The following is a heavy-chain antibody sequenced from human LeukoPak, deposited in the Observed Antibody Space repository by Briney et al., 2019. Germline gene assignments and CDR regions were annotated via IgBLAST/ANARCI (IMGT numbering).Heavy chain of an antibody. Sequence: GGSLRLSCAASGFTFSSYRMNWVRQAPGKGLEWVSYISSSSSTIYYADSVKGRFTISRDNAKNSLYLQMNSLRAEDTAVYYCARGAVAGTIAFDYWGQGTLVTVSS. V-gene: IGHV3-48*01. CDR2: ISSSSSTI. J-gene: IGHJ4*02. CDR3: ARGAVAGTIAFDY. CDR1: GFTFSSYR. D-gene: IGHD6-19*01.